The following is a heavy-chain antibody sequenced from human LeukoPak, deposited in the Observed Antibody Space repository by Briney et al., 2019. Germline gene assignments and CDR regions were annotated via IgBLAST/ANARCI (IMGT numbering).Heavy chain of an antibody. D-gene: IGHD3-3*01. J-gene: IGHJ4*02. Sequence: SETLSLTCTVSGDSISRYYWSWIRQPAGKGLEWIGRIYNGGIITYNPSLKSRVTMSIDTSNNQFSLKLSSVTAADTAVYYCARGRSPLLRFLEWSTRPIYYFDYWGQGTLVTVSS. CDR3: ARGRSPLLRFLEWSTRPIYYFDY. CDR2: IYNGGII. V-gene: IGHV4-4*07. CDR1: GDSISRYY.